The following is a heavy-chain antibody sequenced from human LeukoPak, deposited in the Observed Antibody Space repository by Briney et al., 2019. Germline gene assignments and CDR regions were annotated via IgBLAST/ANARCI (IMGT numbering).Heavy chain of an antibody. CDR2: IYYSGST. V-gene: IGHV4-59*01. D-gene: IGHD1-26*01. Sequence: SETLSLTCTVSGGSISSYYWSWIRQPPGKGPEWIGYIYYSGSTNYNPSLKSRVTISVDTSKNQFSLKLSSVTAADTAVYYCARGVGVTRAFDIWGQGTMVTVSS. J-gene: IGHJ3*02. CDR1: GGSISSYY. CDR3: ARGVGVTRAFDI.